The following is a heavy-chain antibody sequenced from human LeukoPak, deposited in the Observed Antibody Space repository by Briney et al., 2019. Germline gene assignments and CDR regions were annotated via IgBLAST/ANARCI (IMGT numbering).Heavy chain of an antibody. CDR1: GFNFKTYA. Sequence: GGSLRLSCAASGFNFKTYAMNWVRQAPGKGLEWISYISSSSSTIYYADSVKGRFSISRDNAKNSVYLEMNSPGDEDTAVYYCTRVGGYQLPKFDYWGRGTLVTVSS. J-gene: IGHJ4*02. V-gene: IGHV3-48*02. CDR2: ISSSSSTI. D-gene: IGHD2-2*01. CDR3: TRVGGYQLPKFDY.